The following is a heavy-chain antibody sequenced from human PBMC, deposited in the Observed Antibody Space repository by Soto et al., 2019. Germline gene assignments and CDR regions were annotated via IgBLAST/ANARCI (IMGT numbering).Heavy chain of an antibody. CDR1: GFTFSSYS. Sequence: PGGSLRLSCAASGFTFSSYSMNWVRQAPGKGLEWVSSISSSSSYICYADSVKGRFTISRDNAKNSLYLQMNSLRAEDTAVYYWARDQPGYSYGYGLGYWGQGTLVTVSS. CDR2: ISSSSSYI. D-gene: IGHD5-18*01. V-gene: IGHV3-21*01. J-gene: IGHJ4*02. CDR3: ARDQPGYSYGYGLGY.